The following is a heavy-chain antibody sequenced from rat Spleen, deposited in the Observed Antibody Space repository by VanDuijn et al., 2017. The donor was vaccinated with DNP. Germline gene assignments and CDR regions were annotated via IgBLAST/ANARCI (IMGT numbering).Heavy chain of an antibody. Sequence: EVQLVESGGGLVQPGRSLKLSCAASGFTFNNYGMHWIRQAPTQGLEWVASISASGGSIYYRDSVKGRFTVSRDYGKSSLYLQMDSLRSEDTATYYCARHNAAYYAMDAWGQGTSVTVSS. V-gene: IGHV5-19*01. J-gene: IGHJ4*01. D-gene: IGHD4-1*01. CDR1: GFTFNNYG. CDR2: ISASGGSI. CDR3: ARHNAAYYAMDA.